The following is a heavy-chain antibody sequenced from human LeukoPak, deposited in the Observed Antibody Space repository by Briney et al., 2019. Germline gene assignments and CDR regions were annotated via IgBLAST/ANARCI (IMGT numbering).Heavy chain of an antibody. CDR1: GYTLTSYG. CDR3: ARARRSAAAPVGYYFDS. D-gene: IGHD3-3*01. Sequence: ASVKVSCKASGYTLTSYGINWVRQAPGQGLEWLGWININTGNPAYAQGFTGRLVFSVDTSVSTTYLQISSLKAEDTAVYYCARARRSAAAPVGYYFDSWGQGTLVTVSS. V-gene: IGHV7-4-1*02. J-gene: IGHJ4*02. CDR2: ININTGNP.